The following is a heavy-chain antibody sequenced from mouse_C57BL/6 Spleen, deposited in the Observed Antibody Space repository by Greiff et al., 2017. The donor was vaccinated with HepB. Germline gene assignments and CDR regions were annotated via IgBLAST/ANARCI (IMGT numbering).Heavy chain of an antibody. CDR2: ISSGSSTI. D-gene: IGHD2-4*01. J-gene: IGHJ2*01. Sequence: EVQLVESGGGLVKPGGSLKLSCAASGFTFSDYGMHWVRQAPEKGLEWVAYISSGSSTIYYADTVKGRFTISSDNAKNTLFLQLTSLRSEDTAMYYCAKGGDDYDAFDYWGQGTTLTVSS. CDR3: AKGGDDYDAFDY. V-gene: IGHV5-17*01. CDR1: GFTFSDYG.